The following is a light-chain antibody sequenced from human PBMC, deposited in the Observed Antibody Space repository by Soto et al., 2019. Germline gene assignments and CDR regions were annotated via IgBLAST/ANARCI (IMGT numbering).Light chain of an antibody. J-gene: IGKJ5*01. CDR3: QQASIYPRT. V-gene: IGKV1-6*01. Sequence: AIQLTQSPSSVSASVGDRVTITCRSSQDVRDGLAWYQQKPGSAPKLLIYSASTLQSGVPSRFTGSGSGTHFTLTVSSLQHEDFATYCCQQASIYPRTFGQGT. CDR2: SAS. CDR1: QDVRDG.